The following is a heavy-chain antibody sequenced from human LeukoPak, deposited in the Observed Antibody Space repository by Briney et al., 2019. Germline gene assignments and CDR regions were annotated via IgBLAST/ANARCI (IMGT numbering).Heavy chain of an antibody. CDR3: AREIDQLLDLLPDYYYGMDV. D-gene: IGHD2-2*02. CDR1: GYTFTSYG. V-gene: IGHV1-18*01. Sequence: ASVKVSCKASGYTFTSYGISWVRQAPGQGLEWMGWISAYNGNTNYAQKLQGRVTMTTVTSTSTAYMELRSLRSDDTAVYYCAREIDQLLDLLPDYYYGMDVWGQGTTVTVSS. CDR2: ISAYNGNT. J-gene: IGHJ6*02.